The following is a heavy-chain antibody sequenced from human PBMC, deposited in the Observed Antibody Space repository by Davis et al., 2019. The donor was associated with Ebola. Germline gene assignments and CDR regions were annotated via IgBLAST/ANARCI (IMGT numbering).Heavy chain of an antibody. CDR1: GGSISSYYW. J-gene: IGHJ4*02. Sequence: TLSLTCTVSGGSISSYYWSWIRQPPGKALEWLARIDWDDDKYYSTSLKTRLTISKDTSKNQVVLTMTNMDPVDTATYYCARTPPRMVRGVIYYFDYWGQGTLVTVSS. CDR3: ARTPPRMVRGVIYYFDY. CDR2: IDWDDDK. V-gene: IGHV2-70*11. D-gene: IGHD3-10*01.